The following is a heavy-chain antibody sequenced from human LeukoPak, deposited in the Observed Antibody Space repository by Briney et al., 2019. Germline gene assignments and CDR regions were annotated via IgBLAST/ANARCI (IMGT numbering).Heavy chain of an antibody. Sequence: GGSLRLSCAASGFTFSSYEMNWVRQAPGKGLEWVSYISSSGSTIYYADSVKGRFTISRDNAKYSLYLQMNSLRDEDTAVYYCARSPDGWFDPWGQGTLVTVYS. D-gene: IGHD5-24*01. V-gene: IGHV3-48*03. CDR2: ISSSGSTI. J-gene: IGHJ5*02. CDR3: ARSPDGWFDP. CDR1: GFTFSSYE.